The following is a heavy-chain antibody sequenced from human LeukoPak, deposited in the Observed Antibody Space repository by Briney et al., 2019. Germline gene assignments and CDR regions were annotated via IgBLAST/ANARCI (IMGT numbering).Heavy chain of an antibody. Sequence: GASVKVSCKASGYTFTSYGFSWVRKAPGQGLERMGWISAYNGNTNYAQKLQGRVTMTTDTSTSTAYMELRSLRSDDTAVYYCARDLDFWSGRPNYFDYWGQGTLVTVSS. CDR2: ISAYNGNT. D-gene: IGHD3-3*01. CDR1: GYTFTSYG. CDR3: ARDLDFWSGRPNYFDY. J-gene: IGHJ4*02. V-gene: IGHV1-18*01.